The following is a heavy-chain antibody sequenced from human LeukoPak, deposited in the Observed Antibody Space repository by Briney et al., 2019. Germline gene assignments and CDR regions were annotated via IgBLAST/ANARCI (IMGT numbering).Heavy chain of an antibody. V-gene: IGHV1-2*06. J-gene: IGHJ4*02. CDR3: ARDPIRTGATREFIDY. CDR1: GYTFTGYY. Sequence: GASVKVSCKASGYTFTGYYMHWVRQAPGQGLEWMGRINPNSGGTNYAQKFQGRVTMTRDTSISTAYMELSRLRSDDTAVYYCARDPIRTGATREFIDYWGQGTLVTVSS. CDR2: INPNSGGT. D-gene: IGHD1-26*01.